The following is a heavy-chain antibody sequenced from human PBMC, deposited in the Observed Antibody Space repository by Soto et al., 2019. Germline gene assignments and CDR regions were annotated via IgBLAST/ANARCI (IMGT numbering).Heavy chain of an antibody. D-gene: IGHD1-26*01. CDR2: ISVGSGSI. Sequence: EAHLVESGGGLVQPGRSRRLSCAASGFTFSSYAFNWVRQAPGKGLEWISDISVGSGSIFYADSVKGRFTISRDDAQNSIYLQMNTLRDEDTAIYFCVRDDKWAFDIWGQGTTVIVSS. CDR3: VRDDKWAFDI. J-gene: IGHJ3*02. CDR1: GFTFSSYA. V-gene: IGHV3-48*02.